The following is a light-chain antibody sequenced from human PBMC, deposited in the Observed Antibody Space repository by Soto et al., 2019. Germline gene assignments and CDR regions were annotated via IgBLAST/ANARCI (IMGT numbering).Light chain of an antibody. CDR3: SSYTSSSTLVV. J-gene: IGLJ2*01. CDR2: EVS. CDR1: SSDVGGYNY. Sequence: QSALTQPASVSGSPGQSIMISCIGTSSDVGGYNYVSWYQQHPGKAPKLMIYEVSNRPSGVSNRFSGSKSGNTASLTISGLQAEDEADYYCSSYTSSSTLVVFGGGTKLTVL. V-gene: IGLV2-14*01.